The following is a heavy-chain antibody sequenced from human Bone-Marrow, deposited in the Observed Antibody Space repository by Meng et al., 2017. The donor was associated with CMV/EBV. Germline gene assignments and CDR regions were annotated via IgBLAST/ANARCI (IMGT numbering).Heavy chain of an antibody. Sequence: GASLKICCAASGFTFSSYWMRWVRQAPGKGLEWVANIKQDGSEKYYVDSVKGRFTISRDNAKNSLYLQMNSLRAEDTAVYYCARVIAARPRYFDLWGRGTLVTVSS. CDR2: IKQDGSEK. CDR1: GFTFSSYW. D-gene: IGHD6-6*01. CDR3: ARVIAARPRYFDL. J-gene: IGHJ2*01. V-gene: IGHV3-7*01.